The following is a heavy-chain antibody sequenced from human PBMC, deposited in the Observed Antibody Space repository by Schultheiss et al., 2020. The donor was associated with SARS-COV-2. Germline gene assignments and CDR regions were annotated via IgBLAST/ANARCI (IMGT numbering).Heavy chain of an antibody. CDR3: AAVADGFGIDY. J-gene: IGHJ4*02. D-gene: IGHD6-19*01. CDR2: ISGSGDYI. Sequence: GGSLRLSCAASGFTFSSYGMHWVRQAPGKGLEWVSSISGSGDYIYYADSLEGRFTISRDNSKNTLSLQMNNLRADDTAVYYCAAVADGFGIDYWGQGTLVTVSS. V-gene: IGHV3-NL1*01. CDR1: GFTFSSYG.